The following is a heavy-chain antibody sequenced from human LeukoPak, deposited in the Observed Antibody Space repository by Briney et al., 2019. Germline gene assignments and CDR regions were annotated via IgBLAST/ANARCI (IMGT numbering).Heavy chain of an antibody. Sequence: GASVKVCFKASGYTFTSYGISWVRQAPGQGLEWMGWISDYNGNTNNAHKLQGRVTMTTDTSTSTAYMELRSLRSDDTAVYYCARDKEYYYDSSATTDYWGQGTLVTVSS. V-gene: IGHV1-18*01. CDR3: ARDKEYYYDSSATTDY. D-gene: IGHD3-22*01. CDR2: ISDYNGNT. CDR1: GYTFTSYG. J-gene: IGHJ4*02.